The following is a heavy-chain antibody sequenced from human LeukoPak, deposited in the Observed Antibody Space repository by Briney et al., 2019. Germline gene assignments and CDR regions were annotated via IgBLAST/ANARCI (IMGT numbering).Heavy chain of an antibody. J-gene: IGHJ4*02. V-gene: IGHV4-39*07. Sequence: SETLSLTCTVSGGSISSSSYYWAWLRQPPGKGLEWIGSIYYTGSTYYNPSLKTRVTISVDTSKNQFSLKLSSVTAADTAVYYCARDDSEGAVDYWGQGTLVTVSS. CDR3: ARDDSEGAVDY. D-gene: IGHD1-26*01. CDR1: GGSISSSSYY. CDR2: IYYTGST.